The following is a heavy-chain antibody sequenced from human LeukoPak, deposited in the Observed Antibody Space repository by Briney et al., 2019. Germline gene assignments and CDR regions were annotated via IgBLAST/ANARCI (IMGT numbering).Heavy chain of an antibody. D-gene: IGHD6-13*01. Sequence: PSETLSLTCTVSGGSISSSTHYWGWIRPPPGKGLVWIGSIYYSGSTYYNPSLKSRVTISVDTSKNQFSLTLSSVTAADTAVYYCARESHMTYSNDWWGQGTLVTVFS. J-gene: IGHJ4*02. CDR3: ARESHMTYSNDW. CDR1: GGSISSSTHY. CDR2: IYYSGST. V-gene: IGHV4-39*07.